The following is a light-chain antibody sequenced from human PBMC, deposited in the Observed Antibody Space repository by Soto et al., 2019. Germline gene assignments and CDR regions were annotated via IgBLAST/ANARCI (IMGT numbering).Light chain of an antibody. CDR3: AVWDQSLTGWV. J-gene: IGLJ3*02. CDR2: RDG. V-gene: IGLV1-47*01. Sequence: QSVLTQPPSASGTPGQSLTISCSGSSSNIGSHFVYWYQHLPGTAPKLLIFRDGQRPSGVPARFFGSKSGTSASLAITGLRSEDEADYYCAVWDQSLTGWVFGSGTKLTVL. CDR1: SSNIGSHF.